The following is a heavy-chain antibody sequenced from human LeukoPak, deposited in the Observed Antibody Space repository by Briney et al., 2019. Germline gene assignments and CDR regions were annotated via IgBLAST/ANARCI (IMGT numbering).Heavy chain of an antibody. CDR2: IYASGIT. V-gene: IGHV4-4*07. CDR3: AREGRGAAEPDG. J-gene: IGHJ4*02. CDR1: GGSITSFY. D-gene: IGHD3-16*01. Sequence: PSETLSLTCTVSGGSITSFYWSWIRQPAGKGLEWIGRIYASGITNYNPSLKSRVTVSVAPSMSQFTLNVTSVTAPDVDVYYCAREGRGAAEPDGWGQGLLVTVS.